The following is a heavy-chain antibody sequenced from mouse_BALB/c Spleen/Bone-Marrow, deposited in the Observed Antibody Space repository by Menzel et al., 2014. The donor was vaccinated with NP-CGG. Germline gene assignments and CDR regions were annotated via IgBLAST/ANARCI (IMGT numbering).Heavy chain of an antibody. V-gene: IGHV1S81*02. J-gene: IGHJ3*01. CDR3: TREGTFFAY. CDR1: GYTFTSYY. Sequence: QVQLQQSGAELVKPGASVKLSCKSSGYTFTSYYMYWVKQRPGQGLEWIWGINPSNGGTNFNEKFKSKATPTVDKSSSTAYMQLSSLTSEDSAVYYCTREGTFFAYWGQGTLVTVSA. CDR2: INPSNGGT. D-gene: IGHD3-3*01.